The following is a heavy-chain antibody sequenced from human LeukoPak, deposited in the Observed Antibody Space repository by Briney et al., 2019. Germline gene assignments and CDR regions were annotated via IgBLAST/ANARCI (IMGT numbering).Heavy chain of an antibody. CDR3: AADGEYAFLV. CDR1: GLTFHNTW. D-gene: IGHD2/OR15-2a*01. V-gene: IGHV3-74*01. CDR2: IISDGITT. Sequence: PGGSLRLSCAASGLTFHNTWMHWIRQAPGKGLVWVSRIISDGITTTYADSVKGRFTISRDNAKNTLYLQMNSLRADDTAAYYCAADGEYAFLVWGQGTMVTVSS. J-gene: IGHJ3*01.